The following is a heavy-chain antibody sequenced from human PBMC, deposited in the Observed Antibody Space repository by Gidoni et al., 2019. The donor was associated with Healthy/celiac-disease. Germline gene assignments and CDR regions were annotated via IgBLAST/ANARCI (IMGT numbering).Heavy chain of an antibody. CDR3: TRDHLGYCSCGSCYDFDY. CDR1: GFTFGDYA. Sequence: EVQMVEAGGGLVKPGRSLRLSCAASGFTFGDYAMSWFRQSPGTGLEWVGFIRSKAYGVTTEYAEAVKSRFTISRDDSKSIAYLQMNSMKTEDTAVYYCTRDHLGYCSCGSCYDFDYWGQGTLVTVSS. D-gene: IGHD2-15*01. CDR2: IRSKAYGVTT. J-gene: IGHJ4*02. V-gene: IGHV3-49*05.